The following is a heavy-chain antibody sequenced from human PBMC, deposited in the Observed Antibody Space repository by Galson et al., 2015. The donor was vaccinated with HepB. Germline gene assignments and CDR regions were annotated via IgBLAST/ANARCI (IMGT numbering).Heavy chain of an antibody. J-gene: IGHJ4*02. D-gene: IGHD3-10*01. CDR3: ARAPRISFGELLQPLTY. V-gene: IGHV1-18*04. CDR2: IGINSGNT. Sequence: SVKVSCKASGYTFSSYDINWVRQAPAQGLEWVGWIGINSGNTNSVQKMQGRVTMTTDTSASTAYMELSSLRSEDTAVYYCARAPRISFGELLQPLTYWGLGTLVTVSS. CDR1: GYTFSSYD.